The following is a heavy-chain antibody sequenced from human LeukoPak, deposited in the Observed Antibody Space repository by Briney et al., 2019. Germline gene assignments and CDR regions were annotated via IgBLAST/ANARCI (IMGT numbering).Heavy chain of an antibody. V-gene: IGHV1-69*13. CDR1: GGTFSSYA. Sequence: SVKVSCKASGGTFSSYAISWVRQAPGQGLEWMGGIIPIFGTANYAQKFQGRVTITADESTSTAYMELSSLRSEDTAVYYCASGADSSSWPLYFDYWGREPWSPSPQ. J-gene: IGHJ4*02. CDR3: ASGADSSSWPLYFDY. D-gene: IGHD6-13*01. CDR2: IIPIFGTA.